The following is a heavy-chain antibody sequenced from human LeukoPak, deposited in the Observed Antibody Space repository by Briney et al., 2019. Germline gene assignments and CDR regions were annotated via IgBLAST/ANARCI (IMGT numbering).Heavy chain of an antibody. CDR3: ARDSGSGYLNDAFDI. Sequence: ETLSLTCTVSGGSVSSYYWSWIRQPAGKGLEWIGRIYTSGSTNYNPSLKSRVTMSVDTSKNQFSLKLSSVTAADTAVYYCARDSGSGYLNDAFDIWGQGTMVTVSS. CDR1: GGSVSSYY. CDR2: IYTSGST. V-gene: IGHV4-4*07. J-gene: IGHJ3*02. D-gene: IGHD5-12*01.